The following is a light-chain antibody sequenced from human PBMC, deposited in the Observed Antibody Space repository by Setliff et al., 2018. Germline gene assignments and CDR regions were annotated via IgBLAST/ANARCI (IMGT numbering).Light chain of an antibody. CDR2: GVS. CDR3: NAYASDTTYV. V-gene: IGLV2-14*03. Sequence: QSALTQPASVSGSPGQSITISCSGTSSDVGSYDLVSWYQQHPGKAPKLIIYGVSDRPSGVSSRFSGSKSGNTAYLTISGLRTEDEAEYYCNAYASDTTYVFGSGTKV. CDR1: SSDVGSYDL. J-gene: IGLJ1*01.